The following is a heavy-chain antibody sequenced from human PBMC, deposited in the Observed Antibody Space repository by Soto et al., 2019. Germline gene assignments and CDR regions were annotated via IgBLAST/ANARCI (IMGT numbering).Heavy chain of an antibody. CDR3: ARDGPVLSNYDILTGYYTRRYYYGMDV. J-gene: IGHJ6*02. Sequence: GASVKVSCKASGYTVTSYYMHWVRQAPGQVLEWMGIINPSGGSTSYAQKFQGRVTMTRDTSTSTVYMELSSLRSEDTAVYYCARDGPVLSNYDILTGYYTRRYYYGMDVWGQGTTVTVSS. CDR1: GYTVTSYY. CDR2: INPSGGST. D-gene: IGHD3-9*01. V-gene: IGHV1-46*01.